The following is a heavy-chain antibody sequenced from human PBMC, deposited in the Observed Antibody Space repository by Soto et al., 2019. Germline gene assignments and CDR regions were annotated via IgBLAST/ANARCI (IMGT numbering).Heavy chain of an antibody. Sequence: GGSLGLSCAAYGFTFSSYGMHWVRQAPGKGLEWVAVIWYDGSNKYYADSVKGRFTISRDNSKNTLYLQMNSLRAEDTAVYYCARDLCSGGSCFNWFDPWGQGTLVTVSS. V-gene: IGHV3-33*01. CDR2: IWYDGSNK. CDR1: GFTFSSYG. CDR3: ARDLCSGGSCFNWFDP. J-gene: IGHJ5*02. D-gene: IGHD2-15*01.